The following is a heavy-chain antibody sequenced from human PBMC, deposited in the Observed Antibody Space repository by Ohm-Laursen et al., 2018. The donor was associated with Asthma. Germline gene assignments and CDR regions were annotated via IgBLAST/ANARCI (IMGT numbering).Heavy chain of an antibody. V-gene: IGHV3-21*01. CDR1: GYTFSRYS. CDR3: ARIGPEWELPGREYSLHH. Sequence: SLRLSCSAPGYTFSRYSIHWIRQIPGQGLEWVASISTASSFIYYADSVRGRFTTSIDNARNSVYLQMNSLRAEDTALYYCARIGPEWELPGREYSLHHWGEGTLVTVSS. J-gene: IGHJ1*01. CDR2: ISTASSFI. D-gene: IGHD1-26*01.